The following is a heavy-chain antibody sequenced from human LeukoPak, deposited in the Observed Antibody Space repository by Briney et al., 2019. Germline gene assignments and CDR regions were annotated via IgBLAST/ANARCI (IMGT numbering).Heavy chain of an antibody. CDR2: ISGTGTNT. CDR3: AKGIVVVISGNAFDI. CDR1: GFNFRTYA. Sequence: GGSLRLSCAASGFNFRTYAMSWVRQAPGKGLEWVSTISGTGTNTDYADSVKGRFTVSRDNSKNTLYLQMNSLTAEDTAVYYCAKGIVVVISGNAFDIWGQGTMVSVSS. D-gene: IGHD3-22*01. J-gene: IGHJ3*02. V-gene: IGHV3-23*01.